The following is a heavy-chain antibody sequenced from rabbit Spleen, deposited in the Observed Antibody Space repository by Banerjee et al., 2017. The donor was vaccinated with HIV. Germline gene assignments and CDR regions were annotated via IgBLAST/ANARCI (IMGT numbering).Heavy chain of an antibody. CDR1: GFSFSNKAV. V-gene: IGHV1S40*01. J-gene: IGHJ6*01. D-gene: IGHD1-1*01. CDR2: IAGSSSGFT. CDR3: ARDTSSSFSSYGMDL. Sequence: QSLEESGGGLVQPEGSLTLTCTASGFSFSNKAVLCWVRQAPGKGLEWISCIAGSSSGFTYSATWAKGRFTCSKTSSTTVTLQMTSRTVADTATYFCARDTSSSFSSYGMDLWGQGTLVTVS.